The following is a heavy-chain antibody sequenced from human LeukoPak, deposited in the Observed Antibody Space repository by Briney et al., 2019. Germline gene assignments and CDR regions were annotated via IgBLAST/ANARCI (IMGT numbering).Heavy chain of an antibody. Sequence: ASVTVSCKASGYTFTGYYMHWVRQAPGQGLEWMGWINPNSGGTNYAQKFQGRVTITRDTSISTAYMELSRLRSDDTAVYYCATGPTMPEPDTSPGLLDFWGQGTLVTASS. V-gene: IGHV1-2*02. CDR1: GYTFTGYY. D-gene: IGHD2-2*01. J-gene: IGHJ4*02. CDR3: ATGPTMPEPDTSPGLLDF. CDR2: INPNSGGT.